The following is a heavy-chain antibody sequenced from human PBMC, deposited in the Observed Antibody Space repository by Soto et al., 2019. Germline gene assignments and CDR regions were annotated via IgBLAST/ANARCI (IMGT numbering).Heavy chain of an antibody. CDR3: AAGLAGTLGDWFDP. J-gene: IGHJ5*02. V-gene: IGHV1-2*02. Sequence: ASVKVSCKASGYTFTGYYMHWVRQAPGQGLEWMGWINPNSGGTNYAQKFQGRVTITRDMSTSTAYMELSSLRSEDTAVYYCAAGLAGTLGDWFDPWGQGTLVTVYS. CDR2: INPNSGGT. CDR1: GYTFTGYY. D-gene: IGHD3-16*01.